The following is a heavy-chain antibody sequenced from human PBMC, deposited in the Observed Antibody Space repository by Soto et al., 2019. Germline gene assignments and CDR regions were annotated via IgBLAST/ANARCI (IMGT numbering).Heavy chain of an antibody. CDR1: GYTFTNYY. Sequence: ASVKVSCKASGYTFTNYYMHWVRQAPGQGLEWMGIINPSSGGTSYAQQLQGRVSMTRDTSTSTVHMELSRLTSEDTAVYYCARDLLYCSTTSCNTRGNSSFDPWGHGTLVTVSS. V-gene: IGHV1-46*04. J-gene: IGHJ5*02. CDR2: INPSSGGT. CDR3: ARDLLYCSTTSCNTRGNSSFDP. D-gene: IGHD2-2*01.